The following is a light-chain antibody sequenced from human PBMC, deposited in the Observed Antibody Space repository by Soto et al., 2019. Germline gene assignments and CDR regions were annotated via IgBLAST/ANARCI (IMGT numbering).Light chain of an antibody. CDR3: QQTFSMPLT. CDR1: EDINNY. V-gene: IGKV1-39*01. J-gene: IGKJ4*01. Sequence: DIQVTQSPSSLSASVGDTVTITCRTTEDINNYLRWYLQKPGKAPTVLIYTASTLMSGVPSRFSGSGSGTDFTLAITGLQPEDFVTYYCQQTFSMPLTFGGGTKVDIK. CDR2: TAS.